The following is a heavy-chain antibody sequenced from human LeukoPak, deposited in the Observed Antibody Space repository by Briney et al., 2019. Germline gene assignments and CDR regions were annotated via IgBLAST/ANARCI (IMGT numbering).Heavy chain of an antibody. D-gene: IGHD6-19*01. Sequence: SETLSLTCTVSGGSISSGGYYWSWIRQHPGKGLEWIGYIYYSGSTYYNPSLKSRVTISVDTSKNQFSLKLSSVTAADTAVYYCARQVGPANSGGWYVIDPWGQGTLVTVSS. J-gene: IGHJ5*02. CDR3: ARQVGPANSGGWYVIDP. CDR2: IYYSGST. CDR1: GGSISSGGYY. V-gene: IGHV4-39*01.